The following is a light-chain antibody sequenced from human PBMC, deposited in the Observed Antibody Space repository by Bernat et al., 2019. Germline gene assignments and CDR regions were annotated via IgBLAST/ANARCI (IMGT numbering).Light chain of an antibody. J-gene: IGKJ3*01. V-gene: IGKV3D-11*02. CDR3: QHRSNWQWS. Sequence: EIVLTQSPEALSLSPGESATLSCRASQSVSNFLAWYQHKPGQAPRLLIYDTSNRAAGIPARFTGSGSETDFILTITSLEPEDFAVYYCQHRSNWQWSFGPGTRVEIK. CDR2: DTS. CDR1: QSVSNF.